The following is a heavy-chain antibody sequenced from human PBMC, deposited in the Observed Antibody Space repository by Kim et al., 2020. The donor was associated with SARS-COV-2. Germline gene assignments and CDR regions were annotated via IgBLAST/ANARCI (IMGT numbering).Heavy chain of an antibody. CDR2: IYNSKST. D-gene: IGHD2-15*01. CDR1: GGSISSGGYY. J-gene: IGHJ5*02. Sequence: SETLSLTCTVSGGSISSGGYYWSWVRQRPEKGLEWIGYIYNSKSTYYNPSLKSRLTISMDTSKNQFSLDLGSVTASDTAVYCCARVWGHFGFGMVGWFDP. V-gene: IGHV4-31*03. CDR3: ARVWGHFGFGMVGWFDP.